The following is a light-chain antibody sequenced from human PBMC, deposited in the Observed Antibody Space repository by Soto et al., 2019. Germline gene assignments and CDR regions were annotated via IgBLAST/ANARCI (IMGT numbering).Light chain of an antibody. J-gene: IGLJ2*01. Sequence: QSVLTQSPSASASLGVSVKLTCTLSSGHSSYAIAWHQQQPEKGPRYLMKLNSDGSHSKGDGIPDRFSGSSSGAERYLTISSLQSEDEADYYCQTWGTGVVFGGGTQLTVL. V-gene: IGLV4-69*01. CDR1: SGHSSYA. CDR2: LNSDGSH. CDR3: QTWGTGVV.